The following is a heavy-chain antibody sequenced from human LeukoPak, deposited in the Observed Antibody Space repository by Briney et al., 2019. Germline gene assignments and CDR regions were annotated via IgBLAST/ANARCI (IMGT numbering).Heavy chain of an antibody. V-gene: IGHV3-48*04. CDR1: GFSFSIYS. Sequence: GGSLRLSCAASGFSFSIYSLNWVRQAPGKGLEWVSYISHTGSTMSYADSVKGRFTISRDNAKNSLYLQMNSLRAEDTAVYYCAIPPLSGTGSSRPLAGIDVWGQGTTVTVSS. CDR3: AIPPLSGTGSSRPLAGIDV. D-gene: IGHD3-10*01. J-gene: IGHJ6*02. CDR2: ISHTGSTM.